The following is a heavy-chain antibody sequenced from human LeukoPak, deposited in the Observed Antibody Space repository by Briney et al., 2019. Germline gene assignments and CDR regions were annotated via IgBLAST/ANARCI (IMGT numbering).Heavy chain of an antibody. D-gene: IGHD6-13*01. CDR3: ARSIAAVGHFDY. Sequence: SVKLLYKASGYTFNRYYMHWVPQPPGQALEGMGWINRKSGGTKYAQKFQGRVTKTRDTSISTAYMELSRVRSDETAVYCCARSIAAVGHFDYWGQGTLVTVSS. CDR1: GYTFNRYY. CDR2: INRKSGGT. J-gene: IGHJ4*02. V-gene: IGHV1-2*02.